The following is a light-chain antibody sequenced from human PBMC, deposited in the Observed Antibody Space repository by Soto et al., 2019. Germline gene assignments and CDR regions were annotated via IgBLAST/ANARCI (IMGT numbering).Light chain of an antibody. CDR3: SSDTSSSSLL. V-gene: IGLV2-14*01. Sequence: QSALTQPASVSGSPGQSITISCTGTSSDVGGYNYVSWYQQHPGKAPKLTIYDVSNRPSGVSNRFSGSKSGNTASLTISGLQAEDEADYYCSSDTSSSSLLFGGGTKVTVL. CDR1: SSDVGGYNY. CDR2: DVS. J-gene: IGLJ2*01.